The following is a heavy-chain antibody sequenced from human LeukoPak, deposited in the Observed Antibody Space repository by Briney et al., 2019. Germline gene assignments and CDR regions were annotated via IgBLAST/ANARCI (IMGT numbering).Heavy chain of an antibody. CDR3: AKDASSVWYFSYFDF. CDR2: IQSDGTNK. D-gene: IGHD6-19*01. V-gene: IGHV3-30*02. J-gene: IGHJ4*02. CDR1: GFIFSSYG. Sequence: GGSLRLSCAASGFIFSSYGMHWVRQAPGKGLEWVAFIQSDGTNKYYTDSVKGRSTVSRDNSKNTLYLQMDSLRPEDTAVYYCAKDASSVWYFSYFDFWGQGTLVTVSS.